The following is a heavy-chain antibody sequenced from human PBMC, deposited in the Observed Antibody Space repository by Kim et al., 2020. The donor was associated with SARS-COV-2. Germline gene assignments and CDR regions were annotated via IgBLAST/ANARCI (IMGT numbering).Heavy chain of an antibody. J-gene: IGHJ4*02. CDR3: ARGIRSAGRYFDY. V-gene: IGHV4-34*01. Sequence: YNPSLKSGVTISVDTSKNQFSLKLSSVTAADTAVYYCARGIRSAGRYFDYWGQGTLVTVSS.